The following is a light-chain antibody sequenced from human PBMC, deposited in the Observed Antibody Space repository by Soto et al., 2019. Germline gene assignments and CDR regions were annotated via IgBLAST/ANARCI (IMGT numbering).Light chain of an antibody. J-gene: IGKJ1*01. CDR3: QQYGSSGT. V-gene: IGKV3-20*01. CDR1: QSVSNK. CDR2: GAS. Sequence: EIVMTQSPATLSVSPGERATLSCRASQSVSNKLAWYQQKPGQAPRLLIYGASTRATGIPDRFSGSGSGTDFTLTISRLEPEDFAVYYCQQYGSSGTFGQGTKVDNK.